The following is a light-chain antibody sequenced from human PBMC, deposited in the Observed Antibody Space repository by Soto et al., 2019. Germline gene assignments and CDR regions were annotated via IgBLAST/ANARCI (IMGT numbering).Light chain of an antibody. V-gene: IGKV3-15*01. CDR1: QIFSSN. Sequence: EIVMTQSPATLSVSPGERATLSCRFSQIFSSNLAWYQQKPGQAPRLLMFRTSSRATGFPARFSGSGSGTEFNLTISSLQSEDFGVYYCQQYNNWPRATFGEGTKVEIK. CDR2: RTS. J-gene: IGKJ4*01. CDR3: QQYNNWPRAT.